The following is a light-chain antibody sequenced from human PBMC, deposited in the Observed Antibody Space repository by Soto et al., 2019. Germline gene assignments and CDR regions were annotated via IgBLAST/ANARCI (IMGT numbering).Light chain of an antibody. J-gene: IGLJ1*01. V-gene: IGLV2-14*03. CDR3: SSFTGSTYV. Sequence: QSVLTQPASRSGSPGQSITISCTGTSSDVGGYNYASWYQQHPGKAPKLMIYDVSNRPSGVSNRFSGSKSGNTASLTISGLQAEDEADFYCSSFTGSTYVFGTGTKVTVL. CDR1: SSDVGGYNY. CDR2: DVS.